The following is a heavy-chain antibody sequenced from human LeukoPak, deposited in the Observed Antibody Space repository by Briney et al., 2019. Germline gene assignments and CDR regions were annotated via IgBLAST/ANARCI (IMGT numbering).Heavy chain of an antibody. V-gene: IGHV3-53*01. D-gene: IGHD3-3*01. CDR3: ARLIAYYDFWSGYPFPDY. Sequence: QPGGSLRLSCAASGFTVSSNYMSWVRQAPGKGLEWVSVIYSGGSTYYADSVKGRFTISRDNSKNTLYLQMNSLRAEDTAVYYCARLIAYYDFWSGYPFPDYWGQGTLVTVSS. CDR1: GFTVSSNY. CDR2: IYSGGST. J-gene: IGHJ4*02.